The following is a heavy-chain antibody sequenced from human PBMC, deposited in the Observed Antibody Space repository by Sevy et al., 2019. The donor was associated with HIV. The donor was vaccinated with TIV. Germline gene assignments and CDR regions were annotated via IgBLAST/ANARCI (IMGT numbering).Heavy chain of an antibody. Sequence: GGSLRLSCEASEFTFSSDWMSWVRQAPGKGLEWVANIKEDGSEKYYVDSVKGRFTISRDNAKKSLYLQMNSLRAADTAVYYCARQETRGFDYWGQGTLVTVSS. CDR1: EFTFSSDW. J-gene: IGHJ4*02. CDR3: ARQETRGFDY. D-gene: IGHD4-17*01. V-gene: IGHV3-7*01. CDR2: IKEDGSEK.